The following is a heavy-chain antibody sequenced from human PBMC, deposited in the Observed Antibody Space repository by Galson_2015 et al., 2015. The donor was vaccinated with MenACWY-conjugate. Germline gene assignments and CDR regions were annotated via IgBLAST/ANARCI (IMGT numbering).Heavy chain of an antibody. CDR1: GYTLTNYG. J-gene: IGHJ5*02. D-gene: IGHD2-8*02. Sequence: SVKVSCKASGYTLTNYGISWVRHTPGQGLEWLGWISAYNGDTYYAQKFQDRVTLSTDTSTTTAYMELRSLRSNDTAVYYCARDGASVSTDIWSNPWGQGTLVTVSS. CDR2: ISAYNGDT. V-gene: IGHV1-18*04. CDR3: ARDGASVSTDIWSNP.